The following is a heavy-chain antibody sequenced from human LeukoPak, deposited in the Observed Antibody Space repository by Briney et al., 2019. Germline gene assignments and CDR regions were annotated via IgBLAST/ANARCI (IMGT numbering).Heavy chain of an antibody. D-gene: IGHD1-26*01. J-gene: IGHJ5*02. Sequence: GGSLRLSCAASRFAFHNYAMTWIRQAPGQGLEWVSAISGSGGSTYYADSVKGRFTISRDNSKNTLYLQMKSLRAEDTAVYYCAKDPEGPGANWFDPWGQGTLVTVSS. CDR3: AKDPEGPGANWFDP. V-gene: IGHV3-23*01. CDR2: ISGSGGST. CDR1: RFAFHNYA.